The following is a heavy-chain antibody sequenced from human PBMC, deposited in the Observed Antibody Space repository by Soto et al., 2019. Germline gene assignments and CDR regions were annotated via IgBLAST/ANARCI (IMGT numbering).Heavy chain of an antibody. CDR3: AASCVGCGGFNYYGMDV. CDR1: GGSISSYY. J-gene: IGHJ6*02. D-gene: IGHD2-21*01. V-gene: IGHV4-59*12. Sequence: SETLSLTCTVSGGSISSYYWSWIRQPPGKGLEWIGYIFYSGSTNYNPSLKSRVTISVDTSKNQFSLKLSSVTAADTAVYYCAASCVGCGGFNYYGMDVWGQGTTVTVSS. CDR2: IFYSGST.